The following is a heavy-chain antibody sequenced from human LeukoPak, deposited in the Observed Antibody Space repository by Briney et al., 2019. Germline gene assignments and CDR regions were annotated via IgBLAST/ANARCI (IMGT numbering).Heavy chain of an antibody. CDR1: GGSISSDSHH. V-gene: IGHV4-4*07. J-gene: IGHJ5*02. CDR2: IYGSGYA. D-gene: IGHD3-16*01. CDR3: ARGVLIINWCDH. Sequence: SETLSLTCSVSGGSISSDSHHWSWIRQPAGKGLEWIGRIYGSGYANYNSSLKSRVTMSVDTSKNQFSLNLASVTASDTAVYYCARGVLIINWCDHWGRGTLVTVSS.